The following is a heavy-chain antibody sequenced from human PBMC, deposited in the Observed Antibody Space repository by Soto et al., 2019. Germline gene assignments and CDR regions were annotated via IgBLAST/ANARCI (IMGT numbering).Heavy chain of an antibody. D-gene: IGHD6-19*01. Sequence: QVQLQESGPGLVKPSQTLSLTCTVSGGSISSGGYYWSWIRQHPGKGLEWIGYIYYSGSTYYNPSLTSRVTISVDTSKNQCSLKLSSVTAADTAVYYGARVVPYSSGWYFDYWGQGTLVTVSS. CDR3: ARVVPYSSGWYFDY. J-gene: IGHJ4*02. V-gene: IGHV4-31*03. CDR2: IYYSGST. CDR1: GGSISSGGYY.